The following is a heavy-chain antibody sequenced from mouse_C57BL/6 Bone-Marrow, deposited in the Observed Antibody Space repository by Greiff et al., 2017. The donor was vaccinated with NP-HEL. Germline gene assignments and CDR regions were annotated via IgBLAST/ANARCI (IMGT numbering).Heavy chain of an antibody. CDR1: GYTFTSYW. CDR3: ARILYCSSYGYFDV. V-gene: IGHV1-55*01. CDR2: IYPGSGST. D-gene: IGHD1-1*01. J-gene: IGHJ1*03. Sequence: QVQLQQPGAELVKPGASVKMSCKASGYTFTSYWITWVKQRPGQGLEWIGDIYPGSGSTNYNEKFKSKATLTVDTSSSTAYMQHSSLTSEDSAVYYCARILYCSSYGYFDVWGTGTTVTVSS.